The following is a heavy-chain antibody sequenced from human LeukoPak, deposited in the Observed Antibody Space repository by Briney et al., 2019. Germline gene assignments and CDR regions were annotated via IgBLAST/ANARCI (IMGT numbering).Heavy chain of an antibody. CDR3: STIEAVRFHY. CDR2: IKQDGSEK. CDR1: GFTFASYW. J-gene: IGHJ4*02. D-gene: IGHD6-19*01. V-gene: IGHV3-7*01. Sequence: GGSLRPSCAVSGFTFASYWMTWVRQGPGKGLEWVAIIKQDGSEKYYLDSVKGRFTIPRDNVKSSLYLQMDSLRVEDTAVYYCSTIEAVRFHYWGQGTLVTVSS.